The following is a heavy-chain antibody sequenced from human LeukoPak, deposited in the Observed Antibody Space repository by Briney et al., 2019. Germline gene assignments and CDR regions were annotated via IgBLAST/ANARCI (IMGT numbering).Heavy chain of an antibody. CDR3: ARPDSSGYYHFDY. D-gene: IGHD3-22*01. Sequence: ASVKVSCKASGYTFTNNYLHWVRQAPGQGLEWMGMIYPRDGSTSYAQNFQGRVTVTRDTSTSTAYMELRSLRSDDTAVYYCARPDSSGYYHFDYWGQGTLVTVSS. J-gene: IGHJ4*02. CDR2: IYPRDGST. V-gene: IGHV1-46*01. CDR1: GYTFTNNY.